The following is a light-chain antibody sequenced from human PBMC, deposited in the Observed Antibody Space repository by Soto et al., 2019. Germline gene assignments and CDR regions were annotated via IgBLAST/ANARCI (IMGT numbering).Light chain of an antibody. Sequence: QSALTQPPSASGSPGQSVTISCTGTKSDIGVYDFVSWYQHHPGKAPRLIIYEVNKRPSGVPDRFSGSKSGNTASLTVSGLQAEDEADYYCSSYAGSSNVFGTGTKLTVL. CDR1: KSDIGVYDF. J-gene: IGLJ1*01. V-gene: IGLV2-8*01. CDR2: EVN. CDR3: SSYAGSSNV.